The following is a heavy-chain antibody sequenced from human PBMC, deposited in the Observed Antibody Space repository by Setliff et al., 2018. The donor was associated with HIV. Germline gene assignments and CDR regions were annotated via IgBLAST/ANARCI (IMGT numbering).Heavy chain of an antibody. J-gene: IGHJ3*02. CDR2: IYYSGAT. CDR3: ARHSPNVGVRGDAFDI. D-gene: IGHD2-8*01. V-gene: IGHV4-59*08. Sequence: SETLSLTCTVSGGSISSYYWSWIRQPPGKGLEWIGYIYYSGATNYNPSLKSRVTISLDTSRTQFSLRLSSVTAADTAVYYCARHSPNVGVRGDAFDIWGQGTVVTVS. CDR1: GGSISSYY.